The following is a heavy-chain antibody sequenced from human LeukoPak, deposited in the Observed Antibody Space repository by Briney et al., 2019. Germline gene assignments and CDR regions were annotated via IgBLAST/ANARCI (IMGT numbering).Heavy chain of an antibody. CDR2: INPSGGST. J-gene: IGHJ6*03. CDR1: GYTFTSYY. V-gene: IGHV1-46*01. D-gene: IGHD3-10*01. Sequence: ASVKVSCKASGYTFTSYYMHWVRQAPGQGLEWMGIINPSGGSTSYAQKFQGRVTMTRDTSTSTVYMELSSLRSEDTAVYYCARELRGGYHYHYMDVWGKGTTVTVSS. CDR3: ARELRGGYHYHYMDV.